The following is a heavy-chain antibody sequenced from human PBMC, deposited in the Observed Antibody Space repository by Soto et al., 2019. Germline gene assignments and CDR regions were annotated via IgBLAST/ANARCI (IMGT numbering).Heavy chain of an antibody. J-gene: IGHJ5*02. V-gene: IGHV2-5*01. Sequence: GSGPTLVNPTQTLTLTCTFSGFSLSTSGVGVGWIRQPPGKALEWLALIYWNDDKRYSPSLKSRLTITKDTSKNQVVLTMTNMDPVDTATYYCAHRPRGYYYDSSGHNWFDPWGQGTLVTVSS. CDR2: IYWNDDK. CDR3: AHRPRGYYYDSSGHNWFDP. D-gene: IGHD3-22*01. CDR1: GFSLSTSGVG.